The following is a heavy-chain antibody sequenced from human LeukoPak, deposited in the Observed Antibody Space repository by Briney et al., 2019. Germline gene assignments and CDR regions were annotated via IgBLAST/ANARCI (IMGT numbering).Heavy chain of an antibody. J-gene: IGHJ4*02. CDR2: IRYDGSNK. V-gene: IGHV3-30*02. Sequence: GGSLRLSCAASGFTFSSYGMHWVRQAPGKGLEWVAFIRYDGSNKYYADSVKGRFTISRDNSKNTLYLQMNSLRAEDTAVYYCAKDSGIAARCFDYWGQGTLVTVSS. D-gene: IGHD6-6*01. CDR3: AKDSGIAARCFDY. CDR1: GFTFSSYG.